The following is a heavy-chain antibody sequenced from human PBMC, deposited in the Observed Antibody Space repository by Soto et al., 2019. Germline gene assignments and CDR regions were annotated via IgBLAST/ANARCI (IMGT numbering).Heavy chain of an antibody. D-gene: IGHD6-6*01. V-gene: IGHV3-64D*08. CDR3: VKWLGTVGRGLVNYYGLDV. Sequence: HPGGSLRLSCSASGFTFSSYAMHWVRQAPGKGLEYVSAISSNGGSTYYADSVKGRFTISRDNSKNTLYLQMSSLRAEDTAVYYCVKWLGTVGRGLVNYYGLDVWGQGTTVTVSS. J-gene: IGHJ6*02. CDR1: GFTFSSYA. CDR2: ISSNGGST.